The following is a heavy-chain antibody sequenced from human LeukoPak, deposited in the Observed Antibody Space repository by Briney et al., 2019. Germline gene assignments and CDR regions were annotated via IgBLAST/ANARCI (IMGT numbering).Heavy chain of an antibody. CDR2: MTGSGGST. Sequence: TGGSLRLSCAASGFTVSSNYMSWVRQAPGKGLEWVSTMTGSGGSTYYADSVKGRFTISRDNSKNTLYLQMNSLRAEDTAVYYCAKGRSSWSAFDYWGQGTLVTVSS. CDR1: GFTVSSNY. J-gene: IGHJ4*02. V-gene: IGHV3-23*01. D-gene: IGHD6-13*01. CDR3: AKGRSSWSAFDY.